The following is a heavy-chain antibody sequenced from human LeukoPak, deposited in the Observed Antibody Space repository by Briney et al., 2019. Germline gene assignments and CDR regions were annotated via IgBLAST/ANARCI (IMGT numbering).Heavy chain of an antibody. CDR3: ARSAAGYSSGWHHKRTTNYYYYGMDV. D-gene: IGHD6-19*01. J-gene: IGHJ6*02. Sequence: PSQTLSLTCTVSGGYISSDGYYWSWLRQPPGKVLEWFGNIYYSWSTNYNPSLTSRVTISLDTPKKQFSLKLSSVTAADTAVYYCARSAAGYSSGWHHKRTTNYYYYGMDVWGQGTTVTVSS. V-gene: IGHV4-61*08. CDR1: GGYISSDGYY. CDR2: IYYSWST.